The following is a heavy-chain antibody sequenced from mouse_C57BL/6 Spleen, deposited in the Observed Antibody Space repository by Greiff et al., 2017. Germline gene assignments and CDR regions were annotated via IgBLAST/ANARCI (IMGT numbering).Heavy chain of an antibody. CDR1: GFTFSDAW. CDR3: TRRYEYDGGFAY. J-gene: IGHJ3*01. CDR2: IRNKANNPAT. D-gene: IGHD2-4*01. V-gene: IGHV6-6*01. Sequence: EVKLQESGGGLVQPGGSMKLSCAASGFTFSDAWMDWVRQSPEKGLEWVAEIRNKANNPATYYAESVKGRFTISRDDSKSSVYLQMNSLRAEDTGIYDCTRRYEYDGGFAYWGQGTLVTVAA.